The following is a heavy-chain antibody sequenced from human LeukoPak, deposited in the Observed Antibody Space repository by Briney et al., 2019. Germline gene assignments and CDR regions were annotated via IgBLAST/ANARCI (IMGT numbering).Heavy chain of an antibody. Sequence: PGGSLRLSCAASGFTFSSYAMSWVRQAPGKGLEWVSAISGSGGSTYYADSVKGRFTISRDNSKNTLYLQMNSLRAEDTAVYYCALYSSGYYYYNYYGMDVWGQGTTVTVSS. CDR2: ISGSGGST. V-gene: IGHV3-23*01. CDR1: GFTFSSYA. D-gene: IGHD3-22*01. J-gene: IGHJ6*02. CDR3: ALYSSGYYYYNYYGMDV.